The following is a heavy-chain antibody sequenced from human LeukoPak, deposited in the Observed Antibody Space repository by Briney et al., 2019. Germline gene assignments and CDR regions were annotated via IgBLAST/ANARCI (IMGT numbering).Heavy chain of an antibody. J-gene: IGHJ4*02. CDR2: IDYSGIT. D-gene: IGHD2-15*01. CDR1: GGSISSYC. CDR3: VSVLGSSWTGFVN. Sequence: SETLSLTCTVSGGSISSYCRSWIRQSPGKGVEWNAYIDYSGITNYNPSLKSRVTISLDMSKNQFSLNVRSVTAADTAVYYCVSVLGSSWTGFVNWGQGTLVIVSS. V-gene: IGHV4-59*12.